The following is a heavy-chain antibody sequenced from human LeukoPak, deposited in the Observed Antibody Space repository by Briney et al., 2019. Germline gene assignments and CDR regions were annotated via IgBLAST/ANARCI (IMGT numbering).Heavy chain of an antibody. V-gene: IGHV3-23*01. CDR3: AKGSSGYFFDL. J-gene: IGHJ4*02. Sequence: QPGGSLRLSCAASGFIFNNYGLVWVRQAPGKGLEWVSAISNDGGGTTYADFVKGRFSVSRDNSKNTLFLQMNSLRAEDTALYYRAKGSSGYFFDLWGQGTLVTVSS. D-gene: IGHD3-22*01. CDR2: ISNDGGGT. CDR1: GFIFNNYG.